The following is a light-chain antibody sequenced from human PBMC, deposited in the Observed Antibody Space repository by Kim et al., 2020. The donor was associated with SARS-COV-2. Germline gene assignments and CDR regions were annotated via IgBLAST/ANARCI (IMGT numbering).Light chain of an antibody. V-gene: IGKV1-5*03. CDR2: KVS. Sequence: ASVVDTVTITSRGSNSVASWLSWYHQKSGKAPELLIYKVSTLETGVPSRFSGSGDGTEFTLNISSLQPDDFASYYCRQYTSYPWTFGQGTKVDIK. CDR3: RQYTSYPWT. J-gene: IGKJ1*01. CDR1: NSVASW.